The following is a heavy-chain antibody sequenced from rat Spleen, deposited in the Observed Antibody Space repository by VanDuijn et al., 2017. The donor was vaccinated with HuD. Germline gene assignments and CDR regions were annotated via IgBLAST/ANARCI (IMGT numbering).Heavy chain of an antibody. J-gene: IGHJ2*01. CDR1: GLSLTSNS. Sequence: QVQLKESGPGLVQPSQTLSLTCTVSGLSLTSNSVSWIRQPPGKGLEWMGVMWNNGGTDYNSAIKSRLSISRDTSKSQVFLKMNSLQTEDTAMYFCARADVAGLSTDGIWGQGIMVTVSS. CDR2: MWNNGGT. CDR3: ARADVAGLSTDGI. V-gene: IGHV2-47*01. D-gene: IGHD1-2*01.